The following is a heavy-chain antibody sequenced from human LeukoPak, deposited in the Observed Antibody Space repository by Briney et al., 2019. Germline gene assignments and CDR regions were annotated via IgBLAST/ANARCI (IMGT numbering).Heavy chain of an antibody. Sequence: GGSLRLSCAASGFTVSNNYMRWVRQAPGKGLEWVSLIYSGGSTYYADSVKGRFIISRDNSKNTLYLQMNSLRAEDTAVYYCSRDRLCIGSTCYGLWGQGTRVTVSS. CDR1: GFTVSNNY. CDR2: IYSGGST. J-gene: IGHJ4*02. D-gene: IGHD2-2*01. CDR3: SRDRLCIGSTCYGL. V-gene: IGHV3-66*01.